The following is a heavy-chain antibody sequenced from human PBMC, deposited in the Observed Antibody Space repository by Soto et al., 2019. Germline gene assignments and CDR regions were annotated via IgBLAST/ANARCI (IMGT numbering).Heavy chain of an antibody. J-gene: IGHJ4*02. Sequence: ASVKVSCKASGYTFTSYAMHWVRQAPGQGLEWMGGIIPIFGTANYAQKFQGRVTITADESTSTAYMELSSLRSEDTAVYYCARSGSGSAIDYWGQGTLVTVSS. D-gene: IGHD3-10*01. CDR3: ARSGSGSAIDY. CDR1: GYTFTSYA. CDR2: IIPIFGTA. V-gene: IGHV1-69*13.